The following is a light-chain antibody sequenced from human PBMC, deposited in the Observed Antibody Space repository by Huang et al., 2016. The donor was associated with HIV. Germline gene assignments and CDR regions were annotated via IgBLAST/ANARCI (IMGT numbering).Light chain of an antibody. J-gene: IGKJ2*01. CDR1: QSISTY. V-gene: IGKV1-39*01. CDR3: QQSYGTPYT. Sequence: DIQMTQSPPSLSASIGDRVTITCRASQSISTYVNWYRHKPGEAPDLLIHPATTLQNGVPSRFSGGGSGTDFTLTINNLQPEDFASYYCQQSYGTPYTFGRGTRVDIK. CDR2: PAT.